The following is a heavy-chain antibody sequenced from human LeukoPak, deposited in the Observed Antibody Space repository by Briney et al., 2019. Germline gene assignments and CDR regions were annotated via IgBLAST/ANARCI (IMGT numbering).Heavy chain of an antibody. CDR2: ISAYNGNT. V-gene: IGHV1-18*01. CDR1: GYTFTSYG. D-gene: IGHD3-10*01. CDR3: AGELHVGFGVLHHYYYYMDV. J-gene: IGHJ6*03. Sequence: ASVKVSCKASGYTFTSYGISWVRRAPGQGLEWMGWISAYNGNTNYAQKLQGRVTMTTDTSTSTAYMELRSLRSDDTAVYYCAGELHVGFGVLHHYYYYMDVWGKGTTVTVSS.